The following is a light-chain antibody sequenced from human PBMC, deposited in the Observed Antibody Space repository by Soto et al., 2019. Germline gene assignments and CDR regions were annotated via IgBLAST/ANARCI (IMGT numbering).Light chain of an antibody. Sequence: DIQMTQSPSTLSASVRDRVTITCRASQSISSWLAWYQQKPGKAPKLLIYDASSLQSGVPSRFSGSGSGTEFTLTISSLQPDDFATYYCQQYNSYPETFGQGTKVYIK. CDR1: QSISSW. J-gene: IGKJ1*01. V-gene: IGKV1-5*01. CDR3: QQYNSYPET. CDR2: DAS.